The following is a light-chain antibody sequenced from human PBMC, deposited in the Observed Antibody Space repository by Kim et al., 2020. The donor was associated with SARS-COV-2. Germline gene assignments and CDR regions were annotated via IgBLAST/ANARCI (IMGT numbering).Light chain of an antibody. CDR1: QSISNY. CDR3: QQSYTTPRLT. CDR2: GAS. J-gene: IGKJ4*01. V-gene: IGKV1-39*01. Sequence: AGGDRITITCRASQSISNYLNWYQHIPGKAPQLLIYGASTLQSGVPSRFSGSGSGTDFTLTISSLQPGDFGTYYCQQSYTTPRLTFGGGTKVDIK.